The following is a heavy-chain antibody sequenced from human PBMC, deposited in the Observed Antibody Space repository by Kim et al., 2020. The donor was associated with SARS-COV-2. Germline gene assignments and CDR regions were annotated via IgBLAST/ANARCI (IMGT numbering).Heavy chain of an antibody. Sequence: SLRLSCAASGFTFSSYGMHWVRQAPGKGLEWVAVIWYDGSNKYYADSVKGRFTISRDNSKNTLYLQMNSLRAEDTAVYYCARDTHSYGPLYYYYYGMDVWGQGTTVTVSS. D-gene: IGHD5-18*01. CDR3: ARDTHSYGPLYYYYYGMDV. V-gene: IGHV3-33*01. CDR2: IWYDGSNK. CDR1: GFTFSSYG. J-gene: IGHJ6*02.